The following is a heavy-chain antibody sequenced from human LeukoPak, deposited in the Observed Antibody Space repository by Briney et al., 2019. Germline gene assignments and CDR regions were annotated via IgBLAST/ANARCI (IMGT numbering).Heavy chain of an antibody. CDR2: ISFDGGNE. J-gene: IGHJ6*04. CDR3: AKGLSRVRGLTYYGMDV. D-gene: IGHD3-10*01. CDR1: GFTFKSYG. Sequence: GGSLRLSCAASGFTFKSYGMHWVRQAPGKGLEWVAVISFDGGNECYADSVKGRFSISRDKSNNTLYLQMSSLRAEDTAVYYCAKGLSRVRGLTYYGMDVWGRGTTVAVSS. V-gene: IGHV3-30*18.